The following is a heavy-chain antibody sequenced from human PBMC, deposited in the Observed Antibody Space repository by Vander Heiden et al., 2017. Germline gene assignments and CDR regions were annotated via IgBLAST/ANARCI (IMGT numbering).Heavy chain of an antibody. Sequence: EVQLLESGGGLVQPGGSLRLSCAATGFTFSSYAMSWVRQAPGKGLEWVSAISGSGGSTCYADSVKGRFTISRDNSKNTLYLQMNSLRAEDTAVYYCAKDSIVAPYGMDVWGQGTTVTVSS. CDR3: AKDSIVAPYGMDV. J-gene: IGHJ6*02. D-gene: IGHD2-21*01. V-gene: IGHV3-23*01. CDR2: ISGSGGST. CDR1: GFTFSSYA.